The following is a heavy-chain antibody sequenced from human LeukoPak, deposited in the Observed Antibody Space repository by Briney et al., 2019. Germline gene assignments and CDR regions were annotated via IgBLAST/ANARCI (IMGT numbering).Heavy chain of an antibody. Sequence: PGGSLRLSCAASGFTFSSYAMSWVRQAPGKGLEWVANIKQDGSEKYYVDSVKGRFTISRDNAKNSLYLQMNSLRAEDTAIYYYARRTGTTYGYNWFDPWGQGTLVTVSS. V-gene: IGHV3-7*01. CDR2: IKQDGSEK. CDR3: ARRTGTTYGYNWFDP. J-gene: IGHJ5*02. D-gene: IGHD1-7*01. CDR1: GFTFSSYA.